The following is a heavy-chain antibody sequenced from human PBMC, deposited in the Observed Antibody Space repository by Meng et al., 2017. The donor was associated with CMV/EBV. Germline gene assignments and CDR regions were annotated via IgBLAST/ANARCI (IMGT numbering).Heavy chain of an antibody. CDR1: GYPFTGYY. Sequence: VKVSCKASGYPFTGYYMHWGLQAPGQGLEWMGWINPNSGGTNYEQKFQGRVTMTRDTSISTAYMELSRLRSDDTAVYYCAREGFDPWGQGTLVTVSS. CDR2: INPNSGGT. CDR3: AREGFDP. V-gene: IGHV1-2*02. J-gene: IGHJ5*02.